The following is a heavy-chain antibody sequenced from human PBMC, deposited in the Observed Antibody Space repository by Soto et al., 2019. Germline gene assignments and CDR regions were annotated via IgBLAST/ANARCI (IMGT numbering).Heavy chain of an antibody. J-gene: IGHJ4*02. D-gene: IGHD6-19*01. CDR3: AGDLRRAVAGTLYY. CDR1: GYTLTELS. CDR2: FDPEDGET. Sequence: ASVKVSCKVSGYTLTELSMHWVRQAPGKGLEWMGGFDPEDGETIYAQKFQGRVTMTEDTSTDTAYMELSSLRSEDTAVYYCAGDLRRAVAGTLYYWGQGTLVTVSS. V-gene: IGHV1-24*01.